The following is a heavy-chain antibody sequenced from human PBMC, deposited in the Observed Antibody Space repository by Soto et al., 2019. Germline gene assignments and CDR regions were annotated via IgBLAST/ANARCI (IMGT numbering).Heavy chain of an antibody. J-gene: IGHJ6*02. Sequence: QVQLVESGGGVVQPGRSLRLSCAASGFTFSSYGMHWVRQAPGKGLEWVAVISYDGSNKYYADSVKGRFTISRDNSKNTLYLQMNSLRAEDTAVYYCAKISGSYSRYYYYGMDVWGQGTTVTVSS. V-gene: IGHV3-30*18. CDR3: AKISGSYSRYYYYGMDV. CDR2: ISYDGSNK. CDR1: GFTFSSYG. D-gene: IGHD1-26*01.